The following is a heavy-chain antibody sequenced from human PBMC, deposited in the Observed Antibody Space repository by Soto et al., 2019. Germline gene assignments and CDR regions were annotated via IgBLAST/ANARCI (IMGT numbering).Heavy chain of an antibody. J-gene: IGHJ4*02. D-gene: IGHD1-26*01. CDR2: IIPMFGTP. Sequence: QVQLVQSGAEVKKPGSSVKVSCKASGDAFTNYIFDWVRQAPGQGLEWMGGIIPMFGTPKYAQTFQDRVTISADVSTGTAYLELTSLRFDETAVYYRARGRDQPPVGLYFDSWGEGTRVTVSS. CDR1: GDAFTNYI. CDR3: ARGRDQPPVGLYFDS. V-gene: IGHV1-69*01.